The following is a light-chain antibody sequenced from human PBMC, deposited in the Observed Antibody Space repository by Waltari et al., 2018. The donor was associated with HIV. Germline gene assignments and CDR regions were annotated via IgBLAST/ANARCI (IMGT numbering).Light chain of an antibody. CDR1: NSNIGSNI. V-gene: IGLV1-44*01. CDR3: ASWDDSLNGYV. Sequence: QSVLPQPPSASGTPGQRVTISCSGSNSNIGSNIINWYQQLPGTAPNFLIYSNSQRPSGVPDRFSGSKSGTSASLAISGLQSEDEADYYCASWDDSLNGYVFGTGTKVTVL. J-gene: IGLJ1*01. CDR2: SNS.